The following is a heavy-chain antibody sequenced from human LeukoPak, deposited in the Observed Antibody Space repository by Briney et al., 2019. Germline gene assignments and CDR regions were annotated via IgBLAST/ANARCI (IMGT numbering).Heavy chain of an antibody. J-gene: IGHJ4*02. D-gene: IGHD2-8*01. CDR2: ISNSGANT. CDR1: GFTFSTYA. V-gene: IGHV3-23*01. CDR3: AKDVRRCNGGCI. Sequence: GGSLRLSCAASGFTFSTYAMSWVRQAPGKGLEWVSGISNSGANTYYAASVEGRFAISRDNSRNTLSLQMNSLGAEDTAIYYCAKDVRRCNGGCIWGQGTLVTVSS.